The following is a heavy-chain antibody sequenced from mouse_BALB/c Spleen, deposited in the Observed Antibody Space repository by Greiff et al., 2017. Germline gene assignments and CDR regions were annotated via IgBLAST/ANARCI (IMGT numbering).Heavy chain of an antibody. D-gene: IGHD4-1*02. CDR3: TRPSNWYYAMDY. J-gene: IGHJ4*01. V-gene: IGHV1S81*02. CDR2: INPSNGGT. CDR1: GYTFTSYY. Sequence: QVQLQQSGAELVKPGASVKLSCKASGYTFTSYYMYWVKQRPGQGLEWIGEINPSNGGTNFNEKFKSKATLTVDKSSSTAYMQLSSLTSEDSAVYYCTRPSNWYYAMDYWGQGTSVTVSS.